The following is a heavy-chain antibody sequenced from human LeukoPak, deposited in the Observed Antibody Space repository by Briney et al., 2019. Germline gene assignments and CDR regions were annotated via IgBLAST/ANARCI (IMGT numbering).Heavy chain of an antibody. Sequence: ASVKVSCKASGGTFSSYAISWVRQAPGQGLEWMGGIIPIFGTANYAQKFQGRVTITADKSTSTAYMELSSLRSEDTAVYYCARDSVDTAMVYFDYWGQGTLVTVSS. J-gene: IGHJ4*02. V-gene: IGHV1-69*06. CDR1: GGTFSSYA. D-gene: IGHD5-18*01. CDR2: IIPIFGTA. CDR3: ARDSVDTAMVYFDY.